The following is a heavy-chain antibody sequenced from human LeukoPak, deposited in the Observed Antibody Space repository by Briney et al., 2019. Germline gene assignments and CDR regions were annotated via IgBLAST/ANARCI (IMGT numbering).Heavy chain of an antibody. J-gene: IGHJ4*02. V-gene: IGHV1-2*02. CDR2: INPNSGGT. CDR3: ARDTAIAAAGHDY. CDR1: GYTFTGYY. D-gene: IGHD6-13*01. Sequence: GASVKVSCKASGYTFTGYYMHWVRQAPGQGLEWMGWINPNSGGTNYAQKFQGRVTMTRDTSISTAYMELSRLRSDDTAVYYCARDTAIAAAGHDYWGQGTLVTVSS.